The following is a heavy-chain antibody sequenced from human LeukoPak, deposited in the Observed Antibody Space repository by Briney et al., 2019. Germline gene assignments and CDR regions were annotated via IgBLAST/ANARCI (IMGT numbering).Heavy chain of an antibody. CDR2: MSSTGNTI. J-gene: IGHJ2*01. Sequence: GGSLRLSCAASGFTLRDYYMSWLRQAPGKGLEWISYMSSTGNTIYYAESVEGRFTVSRDSANNSMSLQMTSLRAEDSAVYYCARSSSYFTYFDLWGRDTLVTVSS. V-gene: IGHV3-11*04. CDR3: ARSSSYFTYFDL. D-gene: IGHD2/OR15-2a*01. CDR1: GFTLRDYY.